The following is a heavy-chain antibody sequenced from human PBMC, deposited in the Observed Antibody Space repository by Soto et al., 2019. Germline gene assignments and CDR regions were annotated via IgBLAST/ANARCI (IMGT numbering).Heavy chain of an antibody. Sequence: SVKVSCKASGGTFSSYSISWVLQAPGQGLEWMGGIIPIFGTANYAQKFQGRVTITADESTSTAYMELSSLRSEDTAVYYCAMFTPYCSGGSCYSGYYYYGMDVWGQGTTVTVS. D-gene: IGHD2-15*01. CDR1: GGTFSSYS. CDR2: IIPIFGTA. CDR3: AMFTPYCSGGSCYSGYYYYGMDV. V-gene: IGHV1-69*13. J-gene: IGHJ6*02.